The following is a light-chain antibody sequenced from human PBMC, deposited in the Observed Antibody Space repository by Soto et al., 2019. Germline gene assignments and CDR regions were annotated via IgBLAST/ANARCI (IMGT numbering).Light chain of an antibody. CDR2: ENN. V-gene: IGLV1-51*02. CDR1: SSNIGNNY. CDR3: GPWDSSLSAVV. Sequence: QSVLTQPPSVSAAPGQKVTISCSGSSSNIGNNYVSWYQQLPGTAPKLLIYENNKRPSGIPDRFSGSKSGTSATLGITGLQTGDEADYYCGPWDSSLSAVVFGGGTKLPVL. J-gene: IGLJ2*01.